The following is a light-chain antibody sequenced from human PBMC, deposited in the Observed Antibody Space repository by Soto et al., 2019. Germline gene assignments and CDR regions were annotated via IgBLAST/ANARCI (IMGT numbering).Light chain of an antibody. Sequence: DIQMTQSPSTLSASVGDRVTITCRASQRINNYLAWYQQKPGKAPKLLIYKASSLESGVPSRFSGSGSGTELTITISSLKPDDFETYYCQEYNSDSTFGQGTKVDIK. CDR3: QEYNSDST. CDR1: QRINNY. J-gene: IGKJ1*01. CDR2: KAS. V-gene: IGKV1-5*03.